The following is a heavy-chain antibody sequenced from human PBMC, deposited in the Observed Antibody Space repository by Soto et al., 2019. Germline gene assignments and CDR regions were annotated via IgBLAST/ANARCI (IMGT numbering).Heavy chain of an antibody. CDR2: IYYSGST. V-gene: IGHV4-59*01. CDR1: GGSISSYY. CDR3: ARSGGDYYDSSGWGLDY. D-gene: IGHD3-22*01. Sequence: QVQLQESGPGLVKPSETLSRTCTVSGGSISSYYWSWIRQPPGKGLEWIGYIYYSGSTNYNPSLTSRVTISVDTSKNQFSLKLSSVTAADTAVYYCARSGGDYYDSSGWGLDYWGQGTLVTVSS. J-gene: IGHJ4*02.